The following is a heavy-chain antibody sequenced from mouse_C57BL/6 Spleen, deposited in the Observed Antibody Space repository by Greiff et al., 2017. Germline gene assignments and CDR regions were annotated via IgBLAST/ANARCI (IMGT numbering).Heavy chain of an antibody. CDR2: IWSGGST. J-gene: IGHJ3*01. CDR1: GFSLTSYG. Sequence: VQLQQSGPGLVQPSQSLSITCTVSGFSLTSYGVHWVRQSPGKGLEWLGVIWSGGSTDYNAAFISRRSISKDNSKSQVFFKMNSLQADDTAIYYCARDGGWFAYWGQGTLVTVSA. CDR3: ARDGGWFAY. V-gene: IGHV2-2*01.